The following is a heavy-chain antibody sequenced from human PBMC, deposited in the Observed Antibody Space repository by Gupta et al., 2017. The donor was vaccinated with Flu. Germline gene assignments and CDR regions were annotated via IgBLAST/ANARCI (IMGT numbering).Heavy chain of an antibody. CDR1: GFKFRSYW. CDR3: ARNRGWQQFDY. J-gene: IGHJ4*02. D-gene: IGHD5-24*01. V-gene: IGHV3-7*01. CDR2: IAADGSVK. Sequence: EEKLVESGGGLVQPGGSLRLSCVVSGFKFRSYWMDWVRQDPGKGLEWVANIAADGSVKNYADSMKGRFTISRDDAKNSLFLQMNSLRAEDTAIYYCARNRGWQQFDYWGQGALVTVSS.